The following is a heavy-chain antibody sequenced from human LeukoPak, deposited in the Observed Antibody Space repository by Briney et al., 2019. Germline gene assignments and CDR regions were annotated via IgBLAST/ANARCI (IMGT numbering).Heavy chain of an antibody. J-gene: IGHJ3*02. V-gene: IGHV3-21*01. D-gene: IGHD6-19*01. Sequence: PGGSLRLSCAASGFTFSSYSMNWVRQAPRKGMELVSSISSSSSYIYYADSVKGRFTISRDNAKNSLYLQMNSLRAEDTAVYYCASGYSSGSDAFDIWGQGTMVTVSS. CDR2: ISSSSSYI. CDR1: GFTFSSYS. CDR3: ASGYSSGSDAFDI.